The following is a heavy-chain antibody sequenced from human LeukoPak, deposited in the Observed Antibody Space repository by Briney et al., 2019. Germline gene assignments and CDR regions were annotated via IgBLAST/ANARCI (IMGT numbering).Heavy chain of an antibody. Sequence: SETLSLTCTVSGGSISSYYWSWIRQPPGKGLEWIGYIYYSGSTNYNPSLKSRVTISVDTSKNQFSLKLSSVTAADTAVYYCARSCSSTSCWLFDYWGQGTLVTVSS. V-gene: IGHV4-59*01. CDR2: IYYSGST. CDR1: GGSISSYY. CDR3: ARSCSSTSCWLFDY. J-gene: IGHJ4*02. D-gene: IGHD2-2*01.